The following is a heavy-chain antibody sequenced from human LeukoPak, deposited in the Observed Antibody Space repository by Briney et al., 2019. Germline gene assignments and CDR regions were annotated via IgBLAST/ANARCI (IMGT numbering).Heavy chain of an antibody. D-gene: IGHD4-17*01. CDR3: ARGEDYGTNSFDY. V-gene: IGHV3-48*03. J-gene: IGHJ4*02. CDR2: ITTSGRTI. CDR1: GFTFSSYE. Sequence: TGGSLRLSCAASGFTFSSYEMNWVRQAPGKGLEWVSYITTSGRTIYYADSVKGRFTISRDNAKNSLYLQMNSLRAEDTAVYYCARGEDYGTNSFDYWGQGTQVTLSS.